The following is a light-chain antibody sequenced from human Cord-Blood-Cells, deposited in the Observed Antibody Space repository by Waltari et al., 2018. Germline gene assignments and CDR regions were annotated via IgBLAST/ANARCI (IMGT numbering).Light chain of an antibody. CDR3: CSYAGSSTNWV. CDR2: EGS. V-gene: IGLV2-23*01. Sequence: QSALTQPASVSGSPGQSITISCTGTSRDVGSYNLFSCYQQHPGKAPKLMIYEGSKRPSGVSNRFSGSKSCNTASLTISGLQAEDEADYYCCSYAGSSTNWVFGGGTKLTVL. CDR1: SRDVGSYNL. J-gene: IGLJ3*02.